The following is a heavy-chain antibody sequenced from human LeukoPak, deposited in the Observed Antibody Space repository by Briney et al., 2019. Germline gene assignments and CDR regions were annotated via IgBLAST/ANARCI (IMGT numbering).Heavy chain of an antibody. J-gene: IGHJ4*02. D-gene: IGHD6-19*01. CDR2: ISSSGGGT. CDR1: GFTFSGYD. Sequence: GGSLRLSCAASGFTFSGYDMSWVRQAPGKGLEWVSGISSSGGGTYYADSVKGRFTISRDNSKNTLYLQMNSLRAEDTAVYYCAREGAVAGTFDFDYWGQGTLVTVSS. CDR3: AREGAVAGTFDFDY. V-gene: IGHV3-23*01.